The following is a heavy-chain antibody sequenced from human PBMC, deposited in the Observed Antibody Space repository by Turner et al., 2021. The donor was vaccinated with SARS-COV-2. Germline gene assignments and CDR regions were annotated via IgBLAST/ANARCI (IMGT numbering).Heavy chain of an antibody. J-gene: IGHJ4*02. CDR1: GGSISSSSYY. CDR3: ARLVRRAEYYFDY. Sequence: QLQLQESGPGLVKPSETLPLTCTVAGGSISSSSYYWGWIRQPPGKGLEWIGSIYYSGSTYYNPSLKSRVTISVDTSKNQFSLKLSSVTAADTAVYYCARLVRRAEYYFDYWGQGTLVTVSS. CDR2: IYYSGST. V-gene: IGHV4-39*01. D-gene: IGHD3-10*01.